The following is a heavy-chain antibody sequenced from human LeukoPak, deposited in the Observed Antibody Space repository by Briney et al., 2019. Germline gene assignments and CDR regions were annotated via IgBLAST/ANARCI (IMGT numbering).Heavy chain of an antibody. V-gene: IGHV4-34*01. CDR2: INHSGST. CDR1: GGSFSGYY. D-gene: IGHD1-14*01. J-gene: IGHJ4*02. Sequence: KPSETLSLTCAVYGGSFSGYYWSWIRQPPGKGLEWIGEINHSGSTNYNPSLKSRVTISVDTSKNQFSLKLSSVTAADTAVYYCARDFSRNGVGVGYWGQGTLVTVSS. CDR3: ARDFSRNGVGVGY.